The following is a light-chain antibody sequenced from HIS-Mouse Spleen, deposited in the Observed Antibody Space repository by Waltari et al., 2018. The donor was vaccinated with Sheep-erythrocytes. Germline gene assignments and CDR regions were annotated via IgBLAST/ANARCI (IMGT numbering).Light chain of an antibody. J-gene: IGLJ3*02. CDR3: CSYAGSSTPWV. CDR1: SSDVGSYNL. CDR2: EGS. Sequence: QSALTQPASVSGSPGQSITISCTGTSSDVGSYNLVSWYQQHPGKAPKLMIYEGSKRPSGGSNRFPGSKSGNTASLTISGLQAEDEADYYCCSYAGSSTPWVFGGGTKLTVL. V-gene: IGLV2-23*01.